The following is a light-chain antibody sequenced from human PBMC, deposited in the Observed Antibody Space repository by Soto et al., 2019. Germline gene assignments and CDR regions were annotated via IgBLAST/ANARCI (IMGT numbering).Light chain of an antibody. Sequence: SALPQPPALSGSPGQRVTISCTWSSSNIRAGYDVHWYQQRPGAAPKLLISANINRPSGVPDRFSGSKSGTSASLAITGLQADDEGDYYCQSYDSTLSARYVFGTGPKVTVL. CDR3: QSYDSTLSARYV. CDR1: SSNIRAGYD. V-gene: IGLV1-40*01. CDR2: ANI. J-gene: IGLJ1*01.